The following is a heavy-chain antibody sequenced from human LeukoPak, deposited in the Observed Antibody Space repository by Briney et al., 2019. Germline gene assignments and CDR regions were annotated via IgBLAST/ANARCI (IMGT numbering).Heavy chain of an antibody. CDR3: VRDFSTVTTAYLHH. V-gene: IGHV3-21*04. CDR1: GFPFSSYS. Sequence: PGGSPRLSFAASGFPFSSYSMNWGRQAPGKGLEGVSSISSSSRHIYYADSVKGRFTIFRDDAKNSLFLQMDSLRVEDTAMYYCVRDFSTVTTAYLHHWGQGTLLTVSS. CDR2: ISSSSRHI. J-gene: IGHJ1*01. D-gene: IGHD4-17*01.